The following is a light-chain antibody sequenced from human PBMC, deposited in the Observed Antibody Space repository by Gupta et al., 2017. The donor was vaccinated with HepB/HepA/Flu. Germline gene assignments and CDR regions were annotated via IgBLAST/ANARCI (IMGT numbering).Light chain of an antibody. CDR1: QSINSNY. J-gene: IGKJ2*01. V-gene: IGKV3-20*01. CDR3: QDYGSSPLYA. Sequence: IVLTQFPGTLSLSPGEGATLSCKTSQSINSNYLAWYQQKPGQTPRLVIYDTSSRATGIPDRFSGSGSGTEFALTIRRLEPEDFAMYYCQDYGSSPLYAFGQGTKLEIK. CDR2: DTS.